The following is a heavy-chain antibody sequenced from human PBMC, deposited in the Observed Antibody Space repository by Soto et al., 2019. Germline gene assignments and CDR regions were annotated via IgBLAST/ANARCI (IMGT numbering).Heavy chain of an antibody. CDR1: GYTFTSYY. CDR3: AREISPFYCDSSRHDAFYI. V-gene: IGHV1-46*01. CDR2: INPSGGST. D-gene: IGHD3-22*01. Sequence: ASVKVSCKASGYTFTSYYMHWVRQAPGQGLERMGIINPSGGSTSYAQKFQGRVTMTRDTSTSTVYMELSSLRSEDTAVYYCAREISPFYCDSSRHDAFYIWGQGTMVTVSS. J-gene: IGHJ3*02.